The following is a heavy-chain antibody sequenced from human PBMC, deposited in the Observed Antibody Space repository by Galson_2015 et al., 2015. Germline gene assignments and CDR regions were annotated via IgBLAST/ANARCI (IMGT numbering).Heavy chain of an antibody. D-gene: IGHD3-10*01. CDR2: MKYDGSEK. CDR3: ARDGRDDGLYFHL. Sequence: SLRLSCEASGLAFNTYWMNWVRQAPGQGLEWVASMKYDGSEKYYVYSVKGRFTISRDNADNTLYLHMSSLRAEDTAVYYCARDGRDDGLYFHLWGQGTLVTVSS. J-gene: IGHJ4*02. CDR1: GLAFNTYW. V-gene: IGHV3-7*04.